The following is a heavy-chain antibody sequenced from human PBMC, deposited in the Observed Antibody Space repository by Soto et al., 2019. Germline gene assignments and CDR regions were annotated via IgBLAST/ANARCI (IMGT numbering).Heavy chain of an antibody. V-gene: IGHV1-3*01. CDR2: INAGNGNT. CDR1: GYTFTSYA. J-gene: IGHJ4*02. Sequence: ASVKVSCKASGYTFTSYAMHWVRQAPGQRLEWMGWINAGNGNTKYSQKFQGRVTITRDTSASTAYMELSSLRSEDTAVYYCARGPYYTSTARLDWLSNWGQGTLVTVSS. D-gene: IGHD3-9*01. CDR3: ARGPYYTSTARLDWLSN.